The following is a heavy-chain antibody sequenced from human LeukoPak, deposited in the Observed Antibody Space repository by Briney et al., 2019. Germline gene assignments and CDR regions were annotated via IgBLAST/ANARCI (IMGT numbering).Heavy chain of an antibody. CDR3: ASGVDGSGSYYNNDAFDI. J-gene: IGHJ3*02. D-gene: IGHD3-10*01. V-gene: IGHV1-2*02. CDR2: INPNSGGT. CDR1: GYTFTGYY. Sequence: ASVKVSCKASGYTFTGYYMHWVRQAPGQGLEWMGWINPNSGGTNYAQKFQGRVTMTRDTSISTAYMELSRLRSDDTAVYYCASGVDGSGSYYNNDAFDIWGQGTMVTVSS.